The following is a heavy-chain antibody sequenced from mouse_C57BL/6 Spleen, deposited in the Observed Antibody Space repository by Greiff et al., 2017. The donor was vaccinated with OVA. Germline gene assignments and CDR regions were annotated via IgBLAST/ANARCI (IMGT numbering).Heavy chain of an antibody. V-gene: IGHV1-85*01. Sequence: QVHVKQSGPELVKPGASVKLSCKASGYTFTSYDINWVKQRPGQGLEWIGWIYPRDGSTTYNEKFKGKATFAVYTSASTSYMERHSLTSEDSAVYFCARSYYGSNWYFDVWGTGTTVTVSS. J-gene: IGHJ1*03. D-gene: IGHD1-1*01. CDR2: IYPRDGST. CDR1: GYTFTSYD. CDR3: ARSYYGSNWYFDV.